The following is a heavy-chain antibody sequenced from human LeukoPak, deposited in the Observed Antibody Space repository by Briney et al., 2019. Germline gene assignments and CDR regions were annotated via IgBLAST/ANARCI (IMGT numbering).Heavy chain of an antibody. CDR1: GFTFSSYA. J-gene: IGHJ5*02. CDR3: AKVRGVVVPAAVS. CDR2: ISGSGGST. V-gene: IGHV3-23*01. Sequence: HPGGSLRLSCAASGFTFSSYAMSWVRQAPGKGLEWVSAISGSGGSTYYAASVKGRFTISRDNSKNTLYLQMNSLRAEDTAVYYCAKVRGVVVPAAVSWGQGTLVTVSS. D-gene: IGHD2-2*01.